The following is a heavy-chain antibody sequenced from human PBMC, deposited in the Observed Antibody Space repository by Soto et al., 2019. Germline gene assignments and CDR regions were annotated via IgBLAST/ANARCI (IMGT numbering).Heavy chain of an antibody. J-gene: IGHJ4*02. CDR1: GGSVSSGSYY. CDR2: IYYSGST. CDR3: ARSRITMVRGVH. Sequence: SETLCLTCTVSGGSVSSGSYYWSWIRQPPGKGLEWIGYIYYSGSTNYNPSLKSRVTISVDTSKNQFSLKLSSVTAADTAVYYCARSRITMVRGVHWGQGTLVTVSS. V-gene: IGHV4-61*01. D-gene: IGHD3-10*01.